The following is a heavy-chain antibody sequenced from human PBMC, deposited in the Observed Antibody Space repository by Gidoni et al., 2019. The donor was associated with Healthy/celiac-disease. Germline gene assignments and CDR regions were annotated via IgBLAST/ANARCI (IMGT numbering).Heavy chain of an antibody. CDR2: SNHSGST. Sequence: VQLQQWGAGLLKGWENLSHTCAGYGGSVSGYYWSWIRQPPGKGLEWIGDSNHSGSTNYNPSLKRRVTISVDTSKTQFSLKLSSVTSADTAVYYCARCLRRSTSKHFDLWGRGTLFTVSS. V-gene: IGHV4-34*01. D-gene: IGHD1-26*01. CDR1: GGSVSGYY. CDR3: ARCLRRSTSKHFDL. J-gene: IGHJ2*01.